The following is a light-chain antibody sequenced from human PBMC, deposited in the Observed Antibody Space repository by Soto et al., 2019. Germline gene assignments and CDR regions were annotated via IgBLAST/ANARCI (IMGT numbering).Light chain of an antibody. CDR2: AAS. CDR3: QQYNSWPLT. V-gene: IGKV1-39*01. Sequence: DIQMTQSPSSLSASVGDTVIITCRASQSIRSYLNWYQQKPGKAPKLLIYAASTLQSGVPSRFSGSASGTDLTLTISSLQPEDFAVYYCQQYNSWPLTFGGGTKVDI. J-gene: IGKJ4*01. CDR1: QSIRSY.